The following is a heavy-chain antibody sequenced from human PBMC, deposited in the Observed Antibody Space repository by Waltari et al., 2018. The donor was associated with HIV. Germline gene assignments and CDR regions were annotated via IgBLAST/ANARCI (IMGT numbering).Heavy chain of an antibody. V-gene: IGHV3-7*01. Sequence: EVQLVESGGGLVQPGGSLRLSCAASGFTFSTYWLSWVRQAPGEGVEWVENIKQDGSEKCYVDAVKGRFTISRGNSKNSLYLQMNCLRAEDTAVNYFARMIVVVVAATGAFESWGQGTMVNVSS. J-gene: IGHJ3*02. CDR2: IKQDGSEK. CDR1: GFTFSTYW. CDR3: ARMIVVVVAATGAFES. D-gene: IGHD2-15*01.